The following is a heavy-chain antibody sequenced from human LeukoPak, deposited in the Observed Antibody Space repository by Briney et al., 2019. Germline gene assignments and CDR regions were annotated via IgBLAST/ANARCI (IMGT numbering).Heavy chain of an antibody. CDR2: ISGSGGSA. CDR3: AKGLFYDYALAFDH. V-gene: IGHV3-23*01. J-gene: IGHJ4*02. CDR1: VFTFSSYS. D-gene: IGHD2/OR15-2a*01. Sequence: GGSLRLSCAASVFTFSSYSMNWVRQAPGKGLEWVSGISGSGGSAYYVDSVKGRFTISRDNSKNTLHLQMNSLRAEDTAVYYCAKGLFYDYALAFDHWGQGTLVTVSS.